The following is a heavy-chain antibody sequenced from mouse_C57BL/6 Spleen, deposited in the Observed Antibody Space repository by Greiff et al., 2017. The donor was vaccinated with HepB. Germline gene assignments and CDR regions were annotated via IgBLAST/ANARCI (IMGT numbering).Heavy chain of an antibody. CDR3: TRLRGDAMDY. CDR2: IDPETGGT. J-gene: IGHJ4*01. CDR1: GYTFTDYE. V-gene: IGHV1-15*01. D-gene: IGHD1-1*01. Sequence: VQLQQSGAELVRPGASVTLSCKASGYTFTDYEMHWVKQTPVHGLEWIGAIDPETGGTAYNQKFKGKAILTADKSSSTAYMELRSLTSEDSAVYYCTRLRGDAMDYWGQGTSVTVSS.